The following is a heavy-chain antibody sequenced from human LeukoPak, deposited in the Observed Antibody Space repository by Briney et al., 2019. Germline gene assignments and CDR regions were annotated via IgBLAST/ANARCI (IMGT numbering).Heavy chain of an antibody. D-gene: IGHD3-22*01. CDR1: GFTFSIYW. CDR2: IKQDGSER. J-gene: IGHJ4*02. Sequence: GGSLRLSCAASGFTFSIYWMSWVRQAPGKGLEWVANIKQDGSERYYVDSVKGRFTLSRDNAKNSLYLQVNSLRAEDTAVYYCARDRWSYDPQGGFDCWGQGTLVTVSS. CDR3: ARDRWSYDPQGGFDC. V-gene: IGHV3-7*03.